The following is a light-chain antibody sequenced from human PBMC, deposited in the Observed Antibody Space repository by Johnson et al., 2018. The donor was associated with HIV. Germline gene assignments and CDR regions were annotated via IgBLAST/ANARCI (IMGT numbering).Light chain of an antibody. V-gene: IGLV1-51*02. CDR1: SSNIGNNY. Sequence: QSVLTQPPSVSAAPGQKVTISCSGSSSNIGNNYVSWYQQLPGTAPKLLIYENNKRPPGIPDRFSGSKSGPSATLGITGLQTGDEADYYCGTWDSSLSAYVFGTGTKVTVL. J-gene: IGLJ1*01. CDR3: GTWDSSLSAYV. CDR2: ENN.